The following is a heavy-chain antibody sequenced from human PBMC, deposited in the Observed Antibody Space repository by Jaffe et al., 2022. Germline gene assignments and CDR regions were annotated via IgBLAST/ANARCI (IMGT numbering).Heavy chain of an antibody. V-gene: IGHV3-48*03. CDR1: GFTFSGDE. CDR2: ISSLAMTI. D-gene: IGHD1-1*01. Sequence: EVQLVESGGGLAQPGGSLRLSCAASGFTFSGDEMNWVRQAPGKGLEWVAYISSLAMTIYYAESVKGRFTISRDNAKDSLYLQMTRLRAEDTAVYYCARGTLDWGQGTLVTVSS. J-gene: IGHJ1*01. CDR3: ARGTLD.